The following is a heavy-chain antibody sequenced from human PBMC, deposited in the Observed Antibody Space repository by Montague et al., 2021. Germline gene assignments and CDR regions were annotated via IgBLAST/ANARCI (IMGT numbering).Heavy chain of an antibody. V-gene: IGHV4-59*01. D-gene: IGHD3-22*01. Sequence: SETLSLTRSVSGDSINGWYWSWILQPPGKGLEWIGSVFYSGATNYNPSLKSRVTMSADTSKNQVSLKVNSVTAADTAVYYCARQGFYESGGFFIWGLGTLVTVSS. CDR2: VFYSGAT. CDR1: GDSINGWY. CDR3: ARQGFYESGGFFI. J-gene: IGHJ4*02.